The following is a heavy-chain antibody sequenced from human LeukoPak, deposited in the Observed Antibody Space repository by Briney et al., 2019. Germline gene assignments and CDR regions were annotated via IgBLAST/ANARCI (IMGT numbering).Heavy chain of an antibody. CDR3: ARGYSGTYGRFDY. CDR2: ISSSSSYI. Sequence: GGSLRLSCAASGFTFSSYSMNWVRQAPGKGLEWVSSISSSSSYIYYADSVEGRFTISRDNAKNSLYLQMNSLRAEDTAVYYCARGYSGTYGRFDYWGQGTLVTVSS. V-gene: IGHV3-21*01. J-gene: IGHJ4*02. CDR1: GFTFSSYS. D-gene: IGHD1-26*01.